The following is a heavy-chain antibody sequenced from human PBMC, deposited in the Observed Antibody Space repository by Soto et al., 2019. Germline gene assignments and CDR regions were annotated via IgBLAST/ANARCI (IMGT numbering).Heavy chain of an antibody. D-gene: IGHD6-19*01. J-gene: IGHJ3*01. CDR2: VWYDGSNK. V-gene: IGHV3-33*01. CDR1: GFTFSIYA. CDR3: ARDWYRSGCYNAFDL. Sequence: GGSLRLSCAASGFTFSIYAMHWVRQSPGKGLEWVAVVWYDGSNKYYADSVKGRFTISRDNSKNTVYLQMNSLSAEDTAVYYCARDWYRSGCYNAFDLRAQSTMFT.